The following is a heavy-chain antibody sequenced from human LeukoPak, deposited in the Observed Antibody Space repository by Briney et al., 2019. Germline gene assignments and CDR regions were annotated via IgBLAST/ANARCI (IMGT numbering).Heavy chain of an antibody. Sequence: ASVKISCRASGYTFTSYYIHWVRQAPGQGLEWMGIINPSGGSTNYAQKFQGRVTMTRDTSISTAYMELSRLRSDDTAVYYCRTDRYGDYGDYIDYWGQGTLVTVSS. CDR1: GYTFTSYY. CDR3: RTDRYGDYGDYIDY. CDR2: INPSGGST. V-gene: IGHV1-46*01. J-gene: IGHJ4*02. D-gene: IGHD4-17*01.